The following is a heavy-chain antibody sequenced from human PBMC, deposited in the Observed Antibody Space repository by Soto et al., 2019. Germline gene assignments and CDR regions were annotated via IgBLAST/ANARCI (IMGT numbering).Heavy chain of an antibody. D-gene: IGHD3-3*01. J-gene: IGHJ6*02. V-gene: IGHV3-30*18. CDR2: ISYDGINK. CDR3: AKDQSGYDHYAMDV. Sequence: QVQLVESGGGVVQPGRSLRLSCAASGFIFSSYGMHWVRQAPGKGLEWVAVISYDGINKNHADSVKGRFTISRDNSKNTLHLQMNRLRAEDTAVYYCAKDQSGYDHYAMDVWGQGTGVTVSS. CDR1: GFIFSSYG.